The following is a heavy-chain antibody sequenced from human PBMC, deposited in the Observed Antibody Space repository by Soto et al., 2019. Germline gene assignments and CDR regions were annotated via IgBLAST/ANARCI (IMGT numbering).Heavy chain of an antibody. Sequence: ASVNVSCKASGYTFTSYAMHWVRQAPGQRLEWMGWINAGNGNTKYSQKFQGRVTITRDTSASTAYMELSSLRSEDTAVYYCARVNASGATIAYHFDYWGQGTLVTVSS. V-gene: IGHV1-3*01. J-gene: IGHJ4*02. CDR1: GYTFTSYA. D-gene: IGHD1-26*01. CDR2: INAGNGNT. CDR3: ARVNASGATIAYHFDY.